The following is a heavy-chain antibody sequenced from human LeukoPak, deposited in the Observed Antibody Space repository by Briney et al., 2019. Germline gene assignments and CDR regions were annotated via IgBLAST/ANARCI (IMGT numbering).Heavy chain of an antibody. V-gene: IGHV3-15*01. J-gene: IGHJ4*02. CDR3: TPGHYSSL. Sequence: PGGSLRLSCAATGLNLSNNWMRCVRQAPGKGLEWVGRITSKTDGGTTDYAAPVKGRFTISRDDSKNTLYLEMNSLKTEDTAVYYCTPGHYSSLWGQGTLVTVSS. D-gene: IGHD5-18*01. CDR2: ITSKTDGGTT. CDR1: GLNLSNNW.